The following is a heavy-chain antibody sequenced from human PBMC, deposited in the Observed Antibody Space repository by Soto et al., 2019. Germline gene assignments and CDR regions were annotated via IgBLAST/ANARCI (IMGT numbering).Heavy chain of an antibody. Sequence: PSETLSLTCGVSGSSFSAYYWTWIRQPPGKGLEWIGEINHSGSTSYNPSLKSRVTISLDTSKSQFSLKLSSVTAADSAVYYCARENIRGGTDYYGMDVWGQGTTVTVSS. CDR2: INHSGST. V-gene: IGHV4-34*01. D-gene: IGHD2-15*01. J-gene: IGHJ6*02. CDR1: GSSFSAYY. CDR3: ARENIRGGTDYYGMDV.